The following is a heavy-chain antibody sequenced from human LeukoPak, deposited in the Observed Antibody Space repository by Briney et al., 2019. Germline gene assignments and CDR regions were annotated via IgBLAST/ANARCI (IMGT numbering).Heavy chain of an antibody. J-gene: IGHJ6*02. CDR2: IKQDGGET. CDR3: ARVDSSGWLIYGMDV. V-gene: IGHV3-7*02. CDR1: GFTFSNYW. D-gene: IGHD6-19*01. Sequence: PGGSLRLSCAASGFTFSNYWMSWVRQAPGKGLEWMATIKQDGGETYYLDSVKGRFTISRDNTKNSLYLQMNSLRPEDTAVYYCARVDSSGWLIYGMDVWGQGTTVTVSS.